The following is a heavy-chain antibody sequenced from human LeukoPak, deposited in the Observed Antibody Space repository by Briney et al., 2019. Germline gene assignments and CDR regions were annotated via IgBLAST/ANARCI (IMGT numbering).Heavy chain of an antibody. Sequence: ASVKVSCKASGYTFTSYYMHWVRQAPGQGLEWMGIINPSGGSTSYAQKFQGRVTITRDTSASTAYMELSSLRSEDMAVYYCARDSGSYYGSHFDYWGQGTLVTVSS. V-gene: IGHV1-46*01. CDR1: GYTFTSYY. CDR3: ARDSGSYYGSHFDY. D-gene: IGHD1-26*01. CDR2: INPSGGST. J-gene: IGHJ4*02.